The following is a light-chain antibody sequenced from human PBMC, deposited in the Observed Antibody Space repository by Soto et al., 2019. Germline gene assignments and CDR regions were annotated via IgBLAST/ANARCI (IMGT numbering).Light chain of an antibody. CDR1: QTLASNS. J-gene: IGKJ1*01. Sequence: EIVLPQSPGTLSLSPGERATLSCRASQTLASNSLAWYQQKPGQAPRLLIYSASSRATGIPDRFSGSGSGTDFTLTISRLEPEDFAVYYCQRYGGFGQGTKVDIK. CDR3: QRYGG. CDR2: SAS. V-gene: IGKV3-20*01.